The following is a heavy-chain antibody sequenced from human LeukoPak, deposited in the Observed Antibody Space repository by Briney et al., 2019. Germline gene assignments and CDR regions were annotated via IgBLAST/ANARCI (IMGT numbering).Heavy chain of an antibody. CDR3: AKDSNIWFGESSDY. J-gene: IGHJ4*02. V-gene: IGHV3-23*01. D-gene: IGHD3-10*01. Sequence: GGSLRLSCAASGFTFSSYAMSWVRQAPGKGLEWVSAISGSGSSTYYADSVKGRFTISRDNSKKTLNLQMNSLRAEDTAVYYCAKDSNIWFGESSDYWGQGTLVTVSS. CDR2: ISGSGSST. CDR1: GFTFSSYA.